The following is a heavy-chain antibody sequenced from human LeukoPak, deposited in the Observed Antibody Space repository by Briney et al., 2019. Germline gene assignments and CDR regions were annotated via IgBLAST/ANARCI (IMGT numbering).Heavy chain of an antibody. V-gene: IGHV3-30*18. D-gene: IGHD3-22*01. CDR3: AKDDSSGYNFDALGI. CDR2: ISYDGSNK. Sequence: GGSVRLSCAATGFTLSSHGMHWARQAPDKGLEGVAVISYDGSNKYYADSVKGRFTISRDNSKHTLYLQMNSLRTEDTAVYYGAKDDSSGYNFDALGIWGHGITVTVSS. CDR1: GFTLSSHG. J-gene: IGHJ3*02.